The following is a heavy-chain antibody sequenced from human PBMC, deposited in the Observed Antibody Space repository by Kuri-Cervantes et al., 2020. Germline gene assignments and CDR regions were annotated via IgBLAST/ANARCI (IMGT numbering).Heavy chain of an antibody. CDR2: IWYDGSNK. V-gene: IGHV3-33*01. D-gene: IGHD5-12*01. CDR1: GFTFSSYG. CDR3: ARGLATRGWGAFDI. J-gene: IGHJ3*02. Sequence: LSLTCAASGFTFSSYGMHWVRQAPGKGLEWVAVIWYDGSNKYYADPVKGRFTISRDNSKNTLYLQMNSLRSEDTAVYYCARGLATRGWGAFDIWGQGTMVTVSS.